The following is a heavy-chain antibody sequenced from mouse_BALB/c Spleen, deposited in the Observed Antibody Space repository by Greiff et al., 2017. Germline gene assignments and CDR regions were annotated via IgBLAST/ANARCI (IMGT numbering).Heavy chain of an antibody. CDR1: GYAFTNYL. CDR2: INPGSGGT. Sequence: VKLQESGAELVRPGTSVKVSCKASGYAFTNYLIEWVKQRPGQGLEWIGVINPGSGGTNYNEKFKGKATLTADKSSSTAYMQLSSLTSDDSAVYFCARHGYYAGYYFDYWGQGTTLTVSS. J-gene: IGHJ2*01. CDR3: ARHGYYAGYYFDY. V-gene: IGHV1-54*01. D-gene: IGHD2-3*01.